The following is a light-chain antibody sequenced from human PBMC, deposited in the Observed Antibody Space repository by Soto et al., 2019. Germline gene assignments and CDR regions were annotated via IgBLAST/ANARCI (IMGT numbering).Light chain of an antibody. V-gene: IGKV1-5*01. Sequence: QMTQSASTLSASVGDRGTITCRASQSFSSWLAWYQQKPGKAPKLLIYDASSLESGVPSRFSGSGSGTEFTLTISSLQSEDFAVYYCQHYDDWPRTLGLGTKVDIK. CDR3: QHYDDWPRT. J-gene: IGKJ1*01. CDR1: QSFSSW. CDR2: DAS.